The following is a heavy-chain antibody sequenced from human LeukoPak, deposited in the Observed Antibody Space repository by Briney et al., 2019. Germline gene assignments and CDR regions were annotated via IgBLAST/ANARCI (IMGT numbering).Heavy chain of an antibody. CDR3: TRDAESRYYDSSGYPY. J-gene: IGHJ4*02. Sequence: GGSLRLSCAASGFTFSSYSMNWVRQAPGKGLEWVGFIRSNSYGGTADYAASVKGRFSISRDDSKSIAYLQMNSLKSEDTAVYYCTRDAESRYYDSSGYPYWGQGTLVTVSS. V-gene: IGHV3-49*04. CDR2: IRSNSYGGTA. D-gene: IGHD3-22*01. CDR1: GFTFSSYS.